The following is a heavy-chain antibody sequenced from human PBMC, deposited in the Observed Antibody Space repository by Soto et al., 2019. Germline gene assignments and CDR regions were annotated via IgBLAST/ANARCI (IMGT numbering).Heavy chain of an antibody. J-gene: IGHJ3*02. V-gene: IGHV3-33*01. CDR1: GFTFSSYG. CDR3: AREGDGADAFDI. CDR2: IWYDGSNK. D-gene: IGHD3-10*01. Sequence: QVQLVESGGGVVQPGRSLRLSCAASGFTFSSYGMHWVRQAPGKGLEWVAVIWYDGSNKYYADSVKGRFTSSRDNSKNTLDLQMNSLRAEDTAVYYCAREGDGADAFDIWGQGTMVTVSS.